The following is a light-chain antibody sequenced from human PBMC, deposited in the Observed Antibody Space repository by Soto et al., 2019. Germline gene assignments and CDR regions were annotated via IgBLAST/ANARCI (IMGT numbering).Light chain of an antibody. CDR3: QQSYATPYT. CDR1: QSISNY. CDR2: AAS. J-gene: IGKJ2*01. Sequence: DIQMTQSPSSLSASVGDRVTITCRASQSISNYLNWHQHKAGEAPKLLIYAASSLQSGVPSRFSGSGSGTDFTLTISSLQPEYFATYYCQQSYATPYTFGLGTKLEI. V-gene: IGKV1-39*01.